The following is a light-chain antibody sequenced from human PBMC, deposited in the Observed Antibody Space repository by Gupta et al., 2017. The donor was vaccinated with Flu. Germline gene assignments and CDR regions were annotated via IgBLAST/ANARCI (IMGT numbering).Light chain of an antibody. Sequence: DIQMTQPPSPLSASVGDRVTITCRASQSSSSWLAWYQQKPGKAPKLLIYKASSLESGVPSRFSGSGSGTEFTLTISSLQPDDFATYYCQQYNSYWTFGQGTKVEIK. CDR3: QQYNSYWT. V-gene: IGKV1-5*03. J-gene: IGKJ1*01. CDR2: KAS. CDR1: QSSSSW.